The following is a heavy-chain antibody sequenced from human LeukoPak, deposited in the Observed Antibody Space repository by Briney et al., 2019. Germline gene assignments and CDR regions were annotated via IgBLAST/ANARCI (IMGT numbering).Heavy chain of an antibody. CDR3: ARVRRPGGYSYGHPHDAFDI. D-gene: IGHD5-18*01. J-gene: IGHJ3*02. V-gene: IGHV3-15*01. Sequence: GGSLRLSCAASGFTCSNAWMSWFRQAPGKGLEWVGRIKSKSDGGRTDYAAPLKGRFTVSGDDSNNTLYLQMNSLRDEDTAVYYCARVRRPGGYSYGHPHDAFDIWGQGTMVTVSS. CDR1: GFTCSNAW. CDR2: IKSKSDGGRT.